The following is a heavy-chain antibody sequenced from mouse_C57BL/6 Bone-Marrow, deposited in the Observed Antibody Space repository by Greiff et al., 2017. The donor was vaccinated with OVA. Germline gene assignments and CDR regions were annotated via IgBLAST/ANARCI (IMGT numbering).Heavy chain of an antibody. Sequence: QVQLQQPGAELVMPGASVKLSCKASGYTFTSYWMHWVKQRPGQGLEWIGEIDPSDSYTNYNQKFKGKSTLTVDKSSSTAYMQLSSLTSEDSAVYYCARSDYYCSSYDWYFDVWGTGTTVTVSS. V-gene: IGHV1-69*01. CDR2: IDPSDSYT. CDR3: ARSDYYCSSYDWYFDV. D-gene: IGHD1-1*01. J-gene: IGHJ1*03. CDR1: GYTFTSYW.